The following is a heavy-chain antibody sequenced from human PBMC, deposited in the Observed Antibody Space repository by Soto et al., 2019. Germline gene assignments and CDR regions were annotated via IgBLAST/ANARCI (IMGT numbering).Heavy chain of an antibody. CDR2: IYYSGST. Sequence: QLQLQESGPGLVKPSETLSLTCTVSGGSISSSSYYWGWIRQPPGKGLEWIGSIYYSGSTYYNPSLKSRVTISVDTSKNQFSLKLSSVTAADTAVYYCARRGGSYYSYYFDYWGQGTLVTVSS. CDR1: GGSISSSSYY. J-gene: IGHJ4*02. CDR3: ARRGGSYYSYYFDY. V-gene: IGHV4-39*01. D-gene: IGHD1-26*01.